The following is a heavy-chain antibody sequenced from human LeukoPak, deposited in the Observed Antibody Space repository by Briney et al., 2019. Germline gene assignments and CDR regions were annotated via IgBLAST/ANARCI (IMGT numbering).Heavy chain of an antibody. CDR1: GYTFTSYY. V-gene: IGHV1-46*03. CDR3: ARGFSEYHDSSGYYGNFDY. Sequence: ASVKVSCKASGYTFTSYYMHWVRQAPGQGLEWMGIINPSSGSTRYAQKFQGRVTMTWDTSTSTVYMELSSLRSEDTAVYYCARGFSEYHDSSGYYGNFDYWGQGTLVTVSS. D-gene: IGHD3-22*01. J-gene: IGHJ4*02. CDR2: INPSSGST.